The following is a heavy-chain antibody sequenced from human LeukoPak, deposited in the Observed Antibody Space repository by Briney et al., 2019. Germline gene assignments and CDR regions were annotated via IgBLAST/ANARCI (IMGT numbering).Heavy chain of an antibody. CDR1: GCSFTSYW. J-gene: IGHJ4*02. CDR2: IYPGDSDT. CDR3: ARKEGRVAARLTFGY. Sequence: GESLKISCKGSGCSFTSYWIGWVRQMPGKGLEWMGIIYPGDSDTRYSPSFQGQVTISADKSISTAYLQWSSLKASDTAMYYCARKEGRVAARLTFGYWGQGTLVTVSS. D-gene: IGHD6-6*01. V-gene: IGHV5-51*01.